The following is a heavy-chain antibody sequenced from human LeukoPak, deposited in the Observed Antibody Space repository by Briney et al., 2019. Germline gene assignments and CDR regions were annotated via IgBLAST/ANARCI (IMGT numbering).Heavy chain of an antibody. CDR1: GYTFTGYY. V-gene: IGHV1-2*02. CDR2: INPNSGGT. J-gene: IGHJ6*02. CDR3: ARGVVTAFTRYYGMDV. D-gene: IGHD2-2*01. Sequence: ASVKVSCKASGYTFTGYYMHWVRQAPGQGLEGLGWINPNSGGTNYAQKFQGRVTMTRDTSISTAYMELSRLRSDDTAVYYCARGVVTAFTRYYGMDVWGQGTTVTVSS.